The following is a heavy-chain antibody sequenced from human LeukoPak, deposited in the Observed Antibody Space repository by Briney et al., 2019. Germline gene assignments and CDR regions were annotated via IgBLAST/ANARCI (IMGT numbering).Heavy chain of an antibody. D-gene: IGHD5-18*01. CDR2: INPSGGST. CDR3: ARDPNPYSDGFVTRYWFDP. Sequence: ASVKVSCKASGYTFTSYYMHWVRQAPGQGLEGMGIINPSGGSTSYAQKFQGRVTMTRDTSTSTVYMELSSLRSEDTAVYYCARDPNPYSDGFVTRYWFDPWGQGTLVTVSS. CDR1: GYTFTSYY. V-gene: IGHV1-46*01. J-gene: IGHJ5*02.